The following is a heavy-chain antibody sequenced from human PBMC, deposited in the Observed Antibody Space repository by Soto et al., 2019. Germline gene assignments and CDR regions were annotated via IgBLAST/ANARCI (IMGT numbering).Heavy chain of an antibody. CDR2: ISTYNGNT. CDR1: GYTFTSYG. V-gene: IGHV1-18*01. J-gene: IGHJ4*02. D-gene: IGHD3-10*01. Sequence: QVQLVQSGAEVKKPGASVKVSCKASGYTFTSYGISWVRQAPGQGLEWMGWISTYNGNTKYAQKLQGRITMTTDTTQGPAYMELRSLRSDDTAVFYCAREMVRGVGSDYWGQGTLVTVSS. CDR3: AREMVRGVGSDY.